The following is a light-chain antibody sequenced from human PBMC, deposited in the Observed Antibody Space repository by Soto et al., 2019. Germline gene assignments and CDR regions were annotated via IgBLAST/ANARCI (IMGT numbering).Light chain of an antibody. V-gene: IGLV1-40*01. J-gene: IGLJ3*02. CDR1: SSNIGANYD. Sequence: QPVLTQPPSVSGAPGQRVIISCTGSSSNIGANYDVHWYQQLPGAAPKLLIFRDYIRPSGVPDRFSASRSGTSASLAISGLQAEDEADYYCQSYDNNLSGVVFGGGTKLTVL. CDR2: RDY. CDR3: QSYDNNLSGVV.